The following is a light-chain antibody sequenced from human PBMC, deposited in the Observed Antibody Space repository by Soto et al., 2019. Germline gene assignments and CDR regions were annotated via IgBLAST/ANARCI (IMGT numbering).Light chain of an antibody. CDR3: QQYHNSPRT. CDR2: GAS. CDR1: QSVTSWY. J-gene: IGKJ1*01. Sequence: EIVLTQSPGTLSLSPGERATLSCRASQSVTSWYLAWYQQKPGQALRLLIYGASNRATGIPDRFSGSGSGTDFTLTISRLEPEDFAMYYCQQYHNSPRTFGQGTKVDIK. V-gene: IGKV3-20*01.